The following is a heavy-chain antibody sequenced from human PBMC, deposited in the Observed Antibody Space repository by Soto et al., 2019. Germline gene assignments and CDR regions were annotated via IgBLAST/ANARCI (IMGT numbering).Heavy chain of an antibody. V-gene: IGHV3-74*01. Sequence: PSETLRLSCAASGFPFTNYWMNWVRQTPGKGLMWVSRISPDGSDVGYADSVEGRFTVSRDNAKNTLYLQMHSLRAEDTAMYYCACWGHIVPVAPSDFDRWGQGTLVTVSS. CDR2: ISPDGSDV. CDR1: GFPFTNYW. CDR3: ACWGHIVPVAPSDFDR. J-gene: IGHJ4*02. D-gene: IGHD2-8*02.